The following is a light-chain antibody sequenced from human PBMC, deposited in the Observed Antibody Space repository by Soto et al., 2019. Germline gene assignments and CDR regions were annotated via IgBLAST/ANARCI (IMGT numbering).Light chain of an antibody. J-gene: IGKJ1*01. Sequence: EIVMTQSPATLSVSPGERATLSCRASQSVSSNLAWYQQKPGQAPRLLIYGASTRATGIPARFSGSGSGTDFTLTIRSLQSEDFGVYYCQQYNNWPTTFGQGTKVEIK. CDR3: QQYNNWPTT. CDR2: GAS. CDR1: QSVSSN. V-gene: IGKV3-15*01.